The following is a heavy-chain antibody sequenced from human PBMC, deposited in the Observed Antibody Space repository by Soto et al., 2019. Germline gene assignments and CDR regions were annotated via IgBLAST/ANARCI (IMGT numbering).Heavy chain of an antibody. Sequence: PSETLSLTCTVSGGFISSSSYYWGWIRQPPGKGLEWIGSIYYSGSTYYNPSLKSRVTISVDTSKNQFSLKLSSVTAADTAVYYCARGPRVWSGYYRGYYYYYMDVWGKGTTVTVSS. J-gene: IGHJ6*03. CDR2: IYYSGST. D-gene: IGHD3-3*01. CDR1: GGFISSSSYY. V-gene: IGHV4-39*01. CDR3: ARGPRVWSGYYRGYYYYYMDV.